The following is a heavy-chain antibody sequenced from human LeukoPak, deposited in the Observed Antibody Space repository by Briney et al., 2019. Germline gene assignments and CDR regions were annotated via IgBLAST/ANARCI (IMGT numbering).Heavy chain of an antibody. CDR3: ARDSYYDSSGYYYANY. V-gene: IGHV1-18*01. J-gene: IGHJ4*02. D-gene: IGHD3-22*01. Sequence: ASVKVSCKASGYTFTSYGICWMRQAPGQGLEWMGWISAYNGNTNYAQKLQGRVTMTTDTSTSTAYMELRSLRSDDTAVYYCARDSYYDSSGYYYANYWGQGTLVTVSS. CDR1: GYTFTSYG. CDR2: ISAYNGNT.